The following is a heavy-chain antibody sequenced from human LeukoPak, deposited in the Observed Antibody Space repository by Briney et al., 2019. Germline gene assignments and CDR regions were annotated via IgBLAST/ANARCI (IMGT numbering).Heavy chain of an antibody. CDR1: GFTFSSYA. D-gene: IGHD2-15*01. CDR3: ARVRLRGYYYYGMDV. Sequence: GGSLRLSCAASGFTFSSYAMHWVRQAPGKGLEWVAVISHDGSNKYYADSVKGRFTISRDNSKNTLYLQMNSLRAEDTAVYYCARVRLRGYYYYGMDVWGQGTTVTVSS. CDR2: ISHDGSNK. V-gene: IGHV3-30-3*01. J-gene: IGHJ6*02.